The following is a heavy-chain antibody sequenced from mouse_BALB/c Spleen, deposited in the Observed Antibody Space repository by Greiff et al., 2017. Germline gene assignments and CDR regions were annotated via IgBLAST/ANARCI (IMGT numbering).Heavy chain of an antibody. Sequence: QVQLKESGPGLVAPSQSLSITCTVSGFSLTSYGVHWVRQPPGKGLEWLGVIWAGGSTNYNSALMSRLSISKDNSKSQVFLKMNSLQTDDTAMYYCARDKGLYYRYGGFAYWGQGTLVTVSA. D-gene: IGHD2-14*01. V-gene: IGHV2-9*02. CDR1: GFSLTSYG. CDR2: IWAGGST. J-gene: IGHJ3*01. CDR3: ARDKGLYYRYGGFAY.